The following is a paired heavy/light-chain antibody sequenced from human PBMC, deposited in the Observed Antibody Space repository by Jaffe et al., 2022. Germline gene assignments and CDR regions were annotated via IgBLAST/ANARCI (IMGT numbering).Heavy chain of an antibody. CDR1: GFRFWSYA. J-gene: IGHJ3*02. V-gene: IGHV3-23*01. Sequence: EVQLLESGGDLVQPGGSLRLSCAASGFRFWSYAMNWVRQAPGKGVQWVSGISGSGGGIHYADSVQGRFSISRDNSKNMVYLQMNSLRAEDTAVYYCAKGTGELDCSGGSCYRPPDAFDIWGQGTMVTVSS. CDR2: ISGSGGGI. D-gene: IGHD2-15*01. CDR3: AKGTGELDCSGGSCYRPPDAFDI.
Light chain of an antibody. CDR3: QQYNNWPLT. V-gene: IGKV3-15*01. J-gene: IGKJ4*01. CDR1: QSVSSN. CDR2: GAS. Sequence: EIVMTQSPATLSLSPGERATLSCRASQSVSSNLAWYQQKPGQAPRLLIYGASTRATGIPARFSGSGSGTEFTLTISSLQSEDFAVYYCQQYNNWPLTFGGGTKVEIK.